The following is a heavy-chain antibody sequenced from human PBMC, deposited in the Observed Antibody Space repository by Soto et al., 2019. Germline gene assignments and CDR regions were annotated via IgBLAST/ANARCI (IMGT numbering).Heavy chain of an antibody. D-gene: IGHD2-2*02. V-gene: IGHV3-7*01. CDR3: ARAPHYTNYYYYYYMDV. CDR1: GFTFSSYW. J-gene: IGHJ6*03. CDR2: IKQDGSEK. Sequence: EVQLVESGGGLVQPGGSLRLSCAASGFTFSSYWMSWVRQAPGKGLEWVANIKQDGSEKYYVDSVKGRFTISRDNAKNSLYLQMNSLRAEDTAVYYCARAPHYTNYYYYYYMDVWGKGTTVTVSS.